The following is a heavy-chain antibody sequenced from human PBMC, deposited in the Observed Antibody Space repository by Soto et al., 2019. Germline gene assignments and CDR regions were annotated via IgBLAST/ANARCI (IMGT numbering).Heavy chain of an antibody. CDR1: GFSLSTSGVG. V-gene: IGHV2-5*02. D-gene: IGHD5-18*01. CDR2: IYWDGDK. CDR3: AHRREDTAMVTFDY. Sequence: QITLKESGPTLVNPTQTLTLTCTFSGFSLSTSGVGVGWIRQPPGKALEWLALIYWDGDKRYSPSLKSRLTITKDTSKNQVVLTMTNMDPVDTATYYCAHRREDTAMVTFDYWGQGTLVTVSS. J-gene: IGHJ4*02.